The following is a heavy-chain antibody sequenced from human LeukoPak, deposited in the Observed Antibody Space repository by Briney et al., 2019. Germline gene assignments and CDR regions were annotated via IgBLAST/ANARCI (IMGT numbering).Heavy chain of an antibody. CDR2: ISSSSDII. CDR3: ARDRRDSYFDY. V-gene: IGHV3-48*04. Sequence: GGSLRLSCAASGFTFSTRSMNWVRQAPGKGLEWVSYISSSSDIIHYADSVKGRFTISRDNAKNSLYLQMNSLRAEDTAVYYCARDRRDSYFDYWGQGTLVTVSS. J-gene: IGHJ4*02. CDR1: GFTFSTRS.